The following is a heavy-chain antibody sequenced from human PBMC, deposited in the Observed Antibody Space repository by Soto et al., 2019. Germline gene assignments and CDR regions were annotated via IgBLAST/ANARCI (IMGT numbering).Heavy chain of an antibody. V-gene: IGHV3-23*01. CDR1: GFTFSSYA. Sequence: PGGSLRLSCAASGFTFSSYAMSWVRQAPGKGLEWVSAISGSGGSTYYADSVKGRFTISRDNSKNTLYLQMNSLRAEDTAVYYCATAPRVATKYYYYYYMDVWGKGTTVTVSS. J-gene: IGHJ6*03. CDR3: ATAPRVATKYYYYYYMDV. D-gene: IGHD5-12*01. CDR2: ISGSGGST.